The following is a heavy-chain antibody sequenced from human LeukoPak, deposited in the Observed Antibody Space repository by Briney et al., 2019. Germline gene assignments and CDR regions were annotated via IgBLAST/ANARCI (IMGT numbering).Heavy chain of an antibody. D-gene: IGHD3-3*01. CDR1: GYTFTGHY. V-gene: IGHV1-2*06. Sequence: ASVKVSCKASGYTFTGHYMHRVRQAPGQGLEWMGRINPNSGGTNYAQKFQGRVTMTRDTSISTAYMELSRLRSDDTAVYYCARVDTIYQFDYWGQGTLVTVSS. CDR3: ARVDTIYQFDY. J-gene: IGHJ4*02. CDR2: INPNSGGT.